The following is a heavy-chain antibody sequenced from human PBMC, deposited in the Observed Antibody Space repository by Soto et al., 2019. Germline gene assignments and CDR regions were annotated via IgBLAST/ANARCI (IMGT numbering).Heavy chain of an antibody. D-gene: IGHD3-22*01. J-gene: IGHJ5*02. V-gene: IGHV1-69*13. CDR1: GGTFSSYA. CDR2: IIPIFGTA. CDR3: ARNYDSSGYYPSYNWFDP. Sequence: SVKVSCKASGGTFSSYAISWVRQAPGQGLEWMGGIIPIFGTANYAQKFQGRVTITADESTSTAYMELSSLRSEDTAVYYCARNYDSSGYYPSYNWFDPWGQGTLVTVSS.